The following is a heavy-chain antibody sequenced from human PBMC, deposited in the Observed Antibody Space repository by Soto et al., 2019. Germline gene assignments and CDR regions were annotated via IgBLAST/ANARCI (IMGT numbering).Heavy chain of an antibody. Sequence: PSETLSLTCTVSGGSISSYYWSWIRQPPGKGLEWIGYIYYSGSTNYNPSLKSRVTISVDTSQNQFSLKLSSVTAADTAVYYCARRYSSSRGGSFDYWGQGTLVTVSS. D-gene: IGHD6-13*01. CDR2: IYYSGST. CDR3: ARRYSSSRGGSFDY. CDR1: GGSISSYY. J-gene: IGHJ4*02. V-gene: IGHV4-59*08.